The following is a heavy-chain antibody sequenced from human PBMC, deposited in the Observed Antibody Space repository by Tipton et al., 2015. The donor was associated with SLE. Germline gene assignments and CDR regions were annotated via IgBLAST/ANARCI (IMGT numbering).Heavy chain of an antibody. J-gene: IGHJ6*02. V-gene: IGHV4-31*03. CDR1: GGSIGSGGYY. CDR2: IYYSGNT. D-gene: IGHD5-12*01. Sequence: TLSLTCTVSGGSIGSGGYYWSWIRQHPGKGLEWIGCIYYSGNTYYNPSLKSRVTISVDTSKNQFSLKMSSVTAADTAVYYCATLHSGYDYYYYGMDVWGQGTTVTVSS. CDR3: ATLHSGYDYYYYGMDV.